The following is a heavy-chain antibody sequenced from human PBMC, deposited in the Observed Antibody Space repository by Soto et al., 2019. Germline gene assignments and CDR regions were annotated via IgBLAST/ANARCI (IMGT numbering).Heavy chain of an antibody. CDR1: GFTFSSYA. D-gene: IGHD6-13*01. V-gene: IGHV3-64D*08. Sequence: GGSLRLSCSASGFTFSSYAMHWVRQAPGKGLEYVSAISSNGGSTYYADSVKGRFTISRDNSKNTLYLQMSSLRAEDTAVYYCVKDQLGIAAAGTLDGGFDPWGQGTLVTVSS. CDR2: ISSNGGST. CDR3: VKDQLGIAAAGTLDGGFDP. J-gene: IGHJ5*02.